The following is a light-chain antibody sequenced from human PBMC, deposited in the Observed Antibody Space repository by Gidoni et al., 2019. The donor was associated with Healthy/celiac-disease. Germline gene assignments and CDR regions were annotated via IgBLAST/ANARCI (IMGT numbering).Light chain of an antibody. CDR1: SSNIGAGYD. Sequence: QSVLTQPPSVSGAPVQRVTISCTGSSSNIGAGYDVPWYQQLPGTAHKLLISCNSNRPSGVPDRFSGSKSGTSASLAIAGLQAEDEADYYCQSYDSSLSGSRVFGGGTKLTVL. CDR2: CNS. V-gene: IGLV1-40*01. J-gene: IGLJ3*02. CDR3: QSYDSSLSGSRV.